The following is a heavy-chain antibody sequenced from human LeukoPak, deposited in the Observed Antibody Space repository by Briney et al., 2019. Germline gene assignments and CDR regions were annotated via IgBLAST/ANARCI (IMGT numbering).Heavy chain of an antibody. Sequence: GGSLRLSCAASGLTVSSNYMNWVRQAPGKGLEWVSSISSSSSYIYYADSVKGRFTISRDNAKNSLYLQMNSLRAEDTAVYYCARHRDGYVPLDYWGQGTLVTVSS. CDR3: ARHRDGYVPLDY. D-gene: IGHD3-16*01. V-gene: IGHV3-21*01. J-gene: IGHJ4*02. CDR2: ISSSSSYI. CDR1: GLTVSSNY.